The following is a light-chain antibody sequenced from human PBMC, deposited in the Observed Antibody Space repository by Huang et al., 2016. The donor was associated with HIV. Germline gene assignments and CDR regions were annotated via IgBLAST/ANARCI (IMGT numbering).Light chain of an antibody. CDR2: DAS. CDR3: QQRINLGT. V-gene: IGKV3-11*01. J-gene: IGKJ4*01. Sequence: EIVLTQSPATLSLSPGERATLSCRASQSVRSSLAWYQQQPGQAPRLLLYDASNRATGIPARFSGSGAGTDFTLTISSLEPEDFAVYYCQQRINLGTFGGGTKVEIK. CDR1: QSVRSS.